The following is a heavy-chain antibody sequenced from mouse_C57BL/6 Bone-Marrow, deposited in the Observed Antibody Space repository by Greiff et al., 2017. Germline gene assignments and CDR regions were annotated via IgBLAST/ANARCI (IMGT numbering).Heavy chain of an antibody. D-gene: IGHD1-1*01. CDR3: TTSCGSSSSWYFDV. V-gene: IGHV14-4*01. CDR1: GFNIKDDY. Sequence: EVQLQQSGAELVRPGASVKLSCTASGFNIKDDYMHWVKQRPEQGLEWIGWIDPEDGYTDYASKFQGKATITADTSSNTAYLQLSSLTSEDTAVYYYTTSCGSSSSWYFDVWGTGTTVTVSS. CDR2: IDPEDGYT. J-gene: IGHJ1*03.